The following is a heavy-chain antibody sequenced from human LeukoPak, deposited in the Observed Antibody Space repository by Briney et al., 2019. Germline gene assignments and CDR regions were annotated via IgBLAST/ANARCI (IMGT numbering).Heavy chain of an antibody. V-gene: IGHV1-2*06. CDR1: GYTFTGYY. J-gene: IGHJ4*02. CDR3: ARDQSGAYYYDSSGYSSDY. CDR2: INPNSGGT. D-gene: IGHD3-22*01. Sequence: ASVKVSCKASGYTFTGYYMHWVRQAPGQGLEWMGRINPNSGGTNYAQKFQGRVTMTMDTSISTAYMELSRLRSDDTAVYYCARDQSGAYYYDSSGYSSDYWGQGTLVTVSS.